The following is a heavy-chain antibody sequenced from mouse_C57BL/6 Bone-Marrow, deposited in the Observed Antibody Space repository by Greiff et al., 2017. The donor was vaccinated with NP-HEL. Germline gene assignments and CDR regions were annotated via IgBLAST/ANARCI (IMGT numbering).Heavy chain of an antibody. J-gene: IGHJ2*01. D-gene: IGHD1-1*01. CDR1: GYSITSDY. Sequence: EVQRVESGPGLAKPSQTLSLTCSVTGYSITSDYWNWIRKFPGNKLEYMGYISYSGSTYYNPSLKSRISITRDTSKNQYYLQLNSVTTEYTATYYGARYRFSSTVVANYFDYWGQGTTLTVSS. V-gene: IGHV3-8*01. CDR3: ARYRFSSTVVANYFDY. CDR2: ISYSGST.